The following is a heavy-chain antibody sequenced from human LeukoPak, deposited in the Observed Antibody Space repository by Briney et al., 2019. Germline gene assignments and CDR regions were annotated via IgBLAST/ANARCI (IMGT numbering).Heavy chain of an antibody. D-gene: IGHD1-26*01. CDR3: ARVSVGATMLAYFDY. CDR2: IIPIFGTA. J-gene: IGHJ4*02. Sequence: GSSVKVSCKASGGTFSSYAISWVRQAPGQGLEWMGGIIPIFGTANYAQKFQGRVTITADKSTSTAYMELSSLRSEDTAVYYCARVSVGATMLAYFDYWGQGTLVTVSS. CDR1: GGTFSSYA. V-gene: IGHV1-69*06.